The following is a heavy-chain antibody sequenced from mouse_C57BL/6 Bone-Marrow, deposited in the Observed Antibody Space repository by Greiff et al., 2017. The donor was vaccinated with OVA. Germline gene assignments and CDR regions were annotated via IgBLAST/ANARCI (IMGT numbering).Heavy chain of an antibody. D-gene: IGHD1-1*01. CDR1: GYAFSSSW. CDR3: ARNYGSSCDY. CDR2: IYPGDGDT. V-gene: IGHV1-82*01. Sequence: QVQLQQSGPELVKPGASVKISCKASGYAFSSSWMNWVKQRPGKGLEWIGRIYPGDGDTNYNGKFKGKATLTADKSSSTAYMQLSSLTSEDSAVYFCARNYGSSCDYWGQVTTLTVSS. J-gene: IGHJ2*01.